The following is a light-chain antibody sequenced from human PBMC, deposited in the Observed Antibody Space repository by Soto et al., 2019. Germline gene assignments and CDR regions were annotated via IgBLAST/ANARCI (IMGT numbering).Light chain of an antibody. J-gene: IGKJ1*01. V-gene: IGKV1-39*01. Sequence: IPMTQSPSSVSASVGDRVTITCRASQSISSYLNWYQQKPGKAPKLLIYAASSLQSGVPSRFSGSGSGTDFTLTISSLQPEDFATYYCQQSYSTCTFGQGTKVDIK. CDR2: AAS. CDR3: QQSYSTCT. CDR1: QSISSY.